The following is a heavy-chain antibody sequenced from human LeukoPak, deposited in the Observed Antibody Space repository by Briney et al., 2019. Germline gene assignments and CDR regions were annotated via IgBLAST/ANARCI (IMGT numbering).Heavy chain of an antibody. D-gene: IGHD6-6*01. J-gene: IGHJ4*02. CDR1: GYTFTSYD. V-gene: IGHV1-8*01. Sequence: ASVKVSCKASGYTFTSYDINWVRQATGQGLEWMGWMNPNSGNTGYAQKFQGRVTMTRDTSTSTVYMELSSLRSEDTAVYYCASSSSGDLFDYWGQGTLVTVSS. CDR3: ASSSSGDLFDY. CDR2: MNPNSGNT.